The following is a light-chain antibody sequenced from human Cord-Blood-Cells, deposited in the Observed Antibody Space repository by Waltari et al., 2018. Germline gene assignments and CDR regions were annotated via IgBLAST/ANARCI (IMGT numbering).Light chain of an antibody. V-gene: IGLV3-21*03. CDR1: NIGSKS. CDR2: DDS. J-gene: IGLJ1*01. CDR3: QVWDSSSDQYV. Sequence: SYVLTQPPSVSVAPGKTARITCGGNNIGSKSVHWYQQKPGQAPVLVVYDDSDRPSGIPGRFSGANSGNTATLTISRVEAVDEADYYCQVWDSSSDQYVFGTGTKVTVL.